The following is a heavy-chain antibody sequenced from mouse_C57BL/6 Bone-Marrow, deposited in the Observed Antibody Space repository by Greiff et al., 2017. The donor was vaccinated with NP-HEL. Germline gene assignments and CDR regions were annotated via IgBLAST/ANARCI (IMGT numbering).Heavy chain of an antibody. J-gene: IGHJ3*01. CDR1: GETFTSYT. CDR3: PSLPFAY. Sequence: QVQLQQSGAEGERKGEEGKRSCKASGETFTSYTMHWVKQRPGQGLEWIGYINPSSGYTKYNQKFKDKATLTADKSSSPAYMQLRSLTSEDSAVYSCPSLPFAYWGQGPLVPVSA. V-gene: IGHV1-4*01. CDR2: INPSSGYT.